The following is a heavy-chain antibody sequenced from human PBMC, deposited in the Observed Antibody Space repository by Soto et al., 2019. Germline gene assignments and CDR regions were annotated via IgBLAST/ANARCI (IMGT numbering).Heavy chain of an antibody. Sequence: GESLKISCKVSGYTITNYWIGWVRQMPGKGLEWMGIVYPGDSDTRYSPPFQGQVTISVDRSISTAYLQWSSLKASDTAMYYCGRLAVARTADYFDTWGQGTPLTVSS. CDR2: VYPGDSDT. CDR1: GYTITNYW. V-gene: IGHV5-51*01. CDR3: GRLAVARTADYFDT. D-gene: IGHD6-19*01. J-gene: IGHJ4*02.